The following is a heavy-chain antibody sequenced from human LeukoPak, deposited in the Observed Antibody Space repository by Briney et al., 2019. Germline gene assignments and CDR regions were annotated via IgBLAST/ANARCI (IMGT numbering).Heavy chain of an antibody. V-gene: IGHV3-23*01. CDR1: GFTFSSYA. J-gene: IGHJ4*02. D-gene: IGHD3-22*01. Sequence: GGSLRLSCAASGFTFSSYAMSWVRQAPGKGLEWVSGISGSGGSTYYADSVKGRFTISRDNSKNTLYLQMNSLRAGDTAVYYCAKDRVGSGYFEYSFDYWGQGTLVTVSS. CDR3: AKDRVGSGYFEYSFDY. CDR2: ISGSGGST.